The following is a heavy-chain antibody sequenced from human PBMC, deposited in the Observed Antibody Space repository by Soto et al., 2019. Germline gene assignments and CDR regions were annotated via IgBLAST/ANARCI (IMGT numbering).Heavy chain of an antibody. Sequence: GGSLRLSCAASGFTFSSYSMNWVRRAPGKGLEWVSSISSSSSYIYYADSVKGRFTISRDNAKNSLYLQMNSLRAEDTAVYYCARELALMVYGVYYYYMDVWGKGTTVTVSS. D-gene: IGHD2-8*01. CDR1: GFTFSSYS. CDR3: ARELALMVYGVYYYYMDV. J-gene: IGHJ6*03. V-gene: IGHV3-21*01. CDR2: ISSSSSYI.